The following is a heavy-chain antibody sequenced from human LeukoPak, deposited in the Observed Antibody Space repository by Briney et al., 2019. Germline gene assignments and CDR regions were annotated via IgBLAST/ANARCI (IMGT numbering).Heavy chain of an antibody. CDR1: GYSLTSGYY. D-gene: IGHD6-19*01. Sequence: SETLSLTCTVSGYSLTSGYYWGWIRQPPGKGLEWIASIFHSGSTFYNPSVKSRVTISVDTSKNQFSLTLRAVTAADTAVYYCARETEKQWQYWGQGTMATVSS. V-gene: IGHV4-38-2*02. CDR3: ARETEKQWQY. J-gene: IGHJ3*01. CDR2: IFHSGST.